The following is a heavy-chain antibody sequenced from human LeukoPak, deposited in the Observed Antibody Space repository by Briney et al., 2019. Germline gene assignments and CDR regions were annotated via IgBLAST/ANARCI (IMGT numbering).Heavy chain of an antibody. Sequence: GGSLRLSCAASGFSVTSDYMTWVRQAPGKGLGWVSVLYSSGTTVYADSVKGRFTISRDNSKNTLYLQMNSLRAEDTAVYYCAIYGDDAFDIWGQGTMVTVSS. CDR3: AIYGDDAFDI. D-gene: IGHD4-17*01. CDR1: GFSVTSDY. J-gene: IGHJ3*02. CDR2: LYSSGTT. V-gene: IGHV3-66*01.